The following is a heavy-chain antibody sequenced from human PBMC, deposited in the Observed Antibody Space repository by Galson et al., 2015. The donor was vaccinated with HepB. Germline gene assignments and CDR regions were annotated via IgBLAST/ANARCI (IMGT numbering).Heavy chain of an antibody. CDR2: INAGNGNT. CDR3: ARGRGSSSWYGEYFQH. CDR1: GYTFTSYA. J-gene: IGHJ1*01. V-gene: IGHV1-3*01. Sequence: SVKVSCKASGYTFTSYAMHWVRQAPGQRLEWMGWINAGNGNTKYSQKFQGRVTITRDTSASTAYMELSSLRSEDTAVYYCARGRGSSSWYGEYFQHWGQGTLVTVSS. D-gene: IGHD6-13*01.